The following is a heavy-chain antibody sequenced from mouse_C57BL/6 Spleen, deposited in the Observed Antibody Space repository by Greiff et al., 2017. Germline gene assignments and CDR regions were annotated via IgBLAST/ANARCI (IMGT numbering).Heavy chain of an antibody. D-gene: IGHD2-3*01. CDR3: ARDDGDYYCAMDY. CDR2: INPNNGGT. CDR1: GYTFTDYY. J-gene: IGHJ4*01. V-gene: IGHV1-26*01. Sequence: EVQLQQSGPELVKPGASVKISCKASGYTFTDYYMNWVKQSPGRSLEWIGDINPNNGGTSYNQKFKGKATLTVDKSSSTAYMELRSLTSEDSAVYYCARDDGDYYCAMDYWGQGTSVTVSS.